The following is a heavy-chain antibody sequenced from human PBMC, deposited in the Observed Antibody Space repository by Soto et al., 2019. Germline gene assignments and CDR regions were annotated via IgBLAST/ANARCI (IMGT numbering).Heavy chain of an antibody. V-gene: IGHV3-33*01. CDR1: GFTFSNYG. D-gene: IGHD3-10*01. CDR2: ILNDGSNR. Sequence: QVQLVESGGGVVQPGRSLRLSCAASGFTFSNYGMHWVRQAPGKGLEWVAVILNDGSNRYHADSVKDRFTISRDNSKNMLYLQMNSLRAEDTAVSYCARDAEYAGKGMDVWGQGTTVTVS. CDR3: ARDAEYAGKGMDV. J-gene: IGHJ6*02.